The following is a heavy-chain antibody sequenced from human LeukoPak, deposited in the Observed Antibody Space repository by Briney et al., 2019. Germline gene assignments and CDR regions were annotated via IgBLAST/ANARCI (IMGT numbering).Heavy chain of an antibody. V-gene: IGHV4-34*01. J-gene: IGHJ5*02. Sequence: PSETLSLTCAVYGGSFSGYYWSWIRQPPGKGLEWIGEINHSGSTKYNPSLESRVTISVDTSKNQFSLQLSSVTAADTAVYYCARDGDGSGSYYTPFDPWGQGTLVTVSS. D-gene: IGHD3-10*01. CDR2: INHSGST. CDR3: ARDGDGSGSYYTPFDP. CDR1: GGSFSGYY.